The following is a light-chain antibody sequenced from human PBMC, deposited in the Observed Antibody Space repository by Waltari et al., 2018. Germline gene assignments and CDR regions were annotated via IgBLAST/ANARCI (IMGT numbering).Light chain of an antibody. V-gene: IGKV3-20*01. CDR3: QKYESLPAT. CDR1: QSVGRS. CDR2: DAS. Sequence: IMLTQSPGTLSLSPGERATLSCRASQSVGRSLVWYQQKPGQAPRLLIYDASRRATGIPDRFSGSGFGTDFSLTISRLEPEDLAVYYCQKYESLPATFGQGTKVEIK. J-gene: IGKJ1*01.